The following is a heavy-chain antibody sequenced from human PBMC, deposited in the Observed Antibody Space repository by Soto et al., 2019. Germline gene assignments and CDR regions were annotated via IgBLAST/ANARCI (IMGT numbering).Heavy chain of an antibody. D-gene: IGHD4-17*01. Sequence: EVQLLESGGGLVQPGGSLRLSCATSGFTFSSYAMSWVRQAPGKGLEWVSAISASATSTYYVDSVRGRFTISRDNSRNTLYLQMNSLRAEDTAVYYCARGSYGDYDYWGQGTLVTVSS. CDR2: ISASATST. V-gene: IGHV3-23*01. J-gene: IGHJ4*02. CDR3: ARGSYGDYDY. CDR1: GFTFSSYA.